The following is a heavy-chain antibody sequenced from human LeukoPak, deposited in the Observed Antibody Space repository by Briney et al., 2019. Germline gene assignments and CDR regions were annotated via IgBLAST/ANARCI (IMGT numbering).Heavy chain of an antibody. CDR1: GGSFSGYY. J-gene: IGHJ4*02. V-gene: IGHV4-34*01. D-gene: IGHD5-24*01. Sequence: PSETLSLTCAVYGGSFSGYYWSWIRQPPGKGLEWIGEINHSGSTNYNPSLKSRVTISVDTSKNQFSLKLSSVTAADTAVCYCAARRRWLFEGPKLDYWGQGTLVSVSS. CDR3: AARRRWLFEGPKLDY. CDR2: INHSGST.